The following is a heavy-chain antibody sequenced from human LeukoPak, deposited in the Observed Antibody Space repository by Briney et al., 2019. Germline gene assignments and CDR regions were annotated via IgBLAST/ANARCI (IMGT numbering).Heavy chain of an antibody. CDR2: IWYDGSNK. V-gene: IGHV3-33*01. J-gene: IGHJ6*02. CDR3: ARERATTDYYYGMDV. Sequence: GGSLRLSCAASGFTFSSYGMHLVRQASGKGLEWVAVIWYDGSNKYYADSVKGRFTISRDNSKNTLYLQMNSLRAEDTAVYYCARERATTDYYYGMDVWGQGTTVTVSS. D-gene: IGHD1-26*01. CDR1: GFTFSSYG.